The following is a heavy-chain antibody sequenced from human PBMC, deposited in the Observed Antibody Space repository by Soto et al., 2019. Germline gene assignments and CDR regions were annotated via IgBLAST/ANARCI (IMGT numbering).Heavy chain of an antibody. D-gene: IGHD3-3*01. CDR2: ISYDGSNK. CDR3: ARDAQGVVGNYFDY. Sequence: QVQLVESGGGVVQPGRSLRLSCAASGFTFSSYAMHWVRQAPGKGLEWVAVISYDGSNKYYADSVKGRFTISRDNSKNPLYLQMNSLIAEDSALYYCARDAQGVVGNYFDYWGQGTLVNVSP. CDR1: GFTFSSYA. V-gene: IGHV3-30-3*01. J-gene: IGHJ4*02.